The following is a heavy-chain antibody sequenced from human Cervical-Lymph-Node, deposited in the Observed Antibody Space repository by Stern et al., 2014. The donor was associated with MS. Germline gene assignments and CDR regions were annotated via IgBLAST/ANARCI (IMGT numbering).Heavy chain of an antibody. CDR1: GFSLSTHGEG. D-gene: IGHD6-19*01. J-gene: IGHJ4*02. Sequence: QVTLKESGPTLVKPTQTLTLTCTFSGFSLSTHGEGVGWIRQPPGKALEWLALLYWDDDKRISPSLKGRLTITKDTSKNEVVLTMTNMDPVDTATYYCAHRLRGSSSGWTVHYFDYWGQGALVTVSS. CDR2: LYWDDDK. V-gene: IGHV2-5*02. CDR3: AHRLRGSSSGWTVHYFDY.